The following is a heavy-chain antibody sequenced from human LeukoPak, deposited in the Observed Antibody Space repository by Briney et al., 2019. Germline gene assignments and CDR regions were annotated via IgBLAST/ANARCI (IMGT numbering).Heavy chain of an antibody. Sequence: HPGGSLRLSCAASGFTFSQYWMSWVRQAPGKGLEWVACIKKDGSDKYYVDSVKGRFTVSRDSSLYLQMNSLRVEDTAVYYCARDLGRADGAFDIWGQGTMVTVPS. CDR2: IKKDGSDK. J-gene: IGHJ3*02. CDR1: GFTFSQYW. CDR3: ARDLGRADGAFDI. D-gene: IGHD1-14*01. V-gene: IGHV3-7*01.